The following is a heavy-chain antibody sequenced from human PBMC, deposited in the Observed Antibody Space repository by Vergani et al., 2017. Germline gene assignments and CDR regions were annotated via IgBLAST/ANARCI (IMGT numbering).Heavy chain of an antibody. CDR2: ISSSSSYI. V-gene: IGHV3-21*01. CDR3: ARLVVTGWYFDL. CDR1: GFTFSSYS. J-gene: IGHJ2*01. Sequence: EVQLVESGGGLVKPGGSLRLSCAASGFTFSSYSMNWVRQAPGKGLEWVSSISSSSSYIYYADSVKGRFTISRDNAKNSLYLQMNSLRAEDTAVYCCARLVVTGWYFDLWGRGTLVTVSS. D-gene: IGHD2-2*01.